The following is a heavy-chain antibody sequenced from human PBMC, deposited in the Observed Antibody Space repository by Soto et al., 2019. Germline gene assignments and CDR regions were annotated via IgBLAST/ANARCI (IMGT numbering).Heavy chain of an antibody. CDR2: INHRGSL. CDR1: GGSMTSGDQY. D-gene: IGHD1-1*01. Sequence: LSLTCTVTGGSMTSGDQYWTWIRHRPGEGLERFGDINHRGSLYYNPSLKRRVSMSADTSKNQFLPNLSSVTAANTAGYYCAIALPQRQGRNMDVYGQWTTVTVSS. CDR3: AIALPQRQGRNMDV. V-gene: IGHV4-31*03. J-gene: IGHJ6*02.